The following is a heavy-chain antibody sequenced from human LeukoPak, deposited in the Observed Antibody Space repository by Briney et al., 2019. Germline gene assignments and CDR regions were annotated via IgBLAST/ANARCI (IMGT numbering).Heavy chain of an antibody. CDR3: ARKGNAFDI. V-gene: IGHV1-46*01. CDR2: INPSGGST. D-gene: IGHD1-1*01. Sequence: ASVKVSCKASGYTFISYAISWVRQAPGQGLEWMGIINPSGGSTNFAQKFQGRVTLTRDMSTSTVYMELSSLRSEDTAVYYCARKGNAFDIWGQGTMVTVSS. CDR1: GYTFISYA. J-gene: IGHJ3*02.